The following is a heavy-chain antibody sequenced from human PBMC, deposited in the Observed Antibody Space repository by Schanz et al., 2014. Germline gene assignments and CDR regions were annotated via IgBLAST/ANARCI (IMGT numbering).Heavy chain of an antibody. CDR2: ISGSSRTI. J-gene: IGHJ6*03. D-gene: IGHD3-10*01. CDR1: GFGFSSYS. V-gene: IGHV3-48*01. CDR3: AKGSRSGSKVMDV. Sequence: EVQLVESGGGLIQPGGSLRLSCAASGFGFSSYSMNWVRQAPGKGLEWVSYISGSSRTIYYADSMKGRFTISRDNAKNSLYLQMNSLRAEDTAVYYCAKGSRSGSKVMDVWGKGTTVTVSS.